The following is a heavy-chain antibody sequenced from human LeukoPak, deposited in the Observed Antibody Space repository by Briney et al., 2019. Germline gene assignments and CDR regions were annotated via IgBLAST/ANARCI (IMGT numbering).Heavy chain of an antibody. V-gene: IGHV3-30*04. CDR3: ARDSRGSFDY. Sequence: GGSLRLFCAASGFTYSSYAMHGVRQARGKGLEGVAVISYDGSNKYYADSVKGRCIISRDNSKNTLYLQMNSLRAEDTAVYYRARDSRGSFDYWGQGTLVTVSS. J-gene: IGHJ4*02. CDR1: GFTYSSYA. CDR2: ISYDGSNK. D-gene: IGHD3-10*01.